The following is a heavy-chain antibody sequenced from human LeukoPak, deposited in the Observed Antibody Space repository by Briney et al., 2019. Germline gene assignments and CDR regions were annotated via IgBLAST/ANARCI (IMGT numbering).Heavy chain of an antibody. J-gene: IGHJ4*02. CDR3: ARVRRYSYGYYFDY. Sequence: GGSLRLSCAASGFTFSSYDMPWVRQATGKGLEWVSAIGTAGDTYYPGSVKGRFTISRENAKNSLYLQMNSLRAGDTAVYYCARVRRYSYGYYFDYWGQGSLVTVSS. CDR2: IGTAGDT. V-gene: IGHV3-13*01. CDR1: GFTFSSYD. D-gene: IGHD5-18*01.